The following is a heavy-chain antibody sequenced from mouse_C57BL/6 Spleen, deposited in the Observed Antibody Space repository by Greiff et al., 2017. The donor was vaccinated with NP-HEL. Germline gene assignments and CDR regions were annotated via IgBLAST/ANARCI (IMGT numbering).Heavy chain of an antibody. J-gene: IGHJ2*01. CDR2: IDPSNSYT. V-gene: IGHV1-50*01. D-gene: IGHD2-4*01. Sequence: VQLQQPGAELVKPGASVKLSCKASGYTFTSYWMQWVKQRPGQGLEWIGEIDPSNSYTNYNQKFKGKATLTVDTSSSTAYMQLSSLTSEDSAVYYCARRGDYDRYFDYWGQGTTLTVSS. CDR3: ARRGDYDRYFDY. CDR1: GYTFTSYW.